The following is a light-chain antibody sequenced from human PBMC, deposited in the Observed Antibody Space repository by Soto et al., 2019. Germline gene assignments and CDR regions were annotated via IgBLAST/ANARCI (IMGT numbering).Light chain of an antibody. Sequence: QSALTQPASVSGSPGQSITISCTGTSSDVGGYNYVSWYQHHPGKAPKLMIFDVSNRPSGVSNRFSGSKSGNTASLTISGLQPEDGADYYCSSYTTSNTRQLVFGTGTKLTVL. CDR1: SSDVGGYNY. CDR3: SSYTTSNTRQLV. J-gene: IGLJ1*01. V-gene: IGLV2-14*03. CDR2: DVS.